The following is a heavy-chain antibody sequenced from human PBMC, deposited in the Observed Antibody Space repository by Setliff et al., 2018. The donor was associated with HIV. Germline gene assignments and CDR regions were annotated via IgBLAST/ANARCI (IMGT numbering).Heavy chain of an antibody. V-gene: IGHV4-61*09. CDR1: GDSITRGSYY. CDR3: ARRTFGSGRIDP. D-gene: IGHD1-26*01. Sequence: PSETLSLTCTVSGDSITRGSYYWSWIRQPAGKGLEWIGQIHTSGSTNYNPSLESRVIILVDTSKNQFPLKLTSVNAADTGMYYCARRTFGSGRIDPWGQGTLVTVSS. J-gene: IGHJ5*02. CDR2: IHTSGST.